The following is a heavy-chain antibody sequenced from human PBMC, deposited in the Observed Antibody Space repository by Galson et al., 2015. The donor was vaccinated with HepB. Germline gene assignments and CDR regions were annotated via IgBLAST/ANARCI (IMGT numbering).Heavy chain of an antibody. CDR3: AAVSDSSGYYGTYYFDY. V-gene: IGHV1-58*01. J-gene: IGHJ4*02. Sequence: SVKVSCKASRFTFTSSAVQWVRQARGQRLEWIGWIVVGSGNTNYAQKFQERVTITRDMSTSTAYMELSSLRSEDTAVYYCAAVSDSSGYYGTYYFDYWGQGTLGTVSS. CDR1: RFTFTSSA. CDR2: IVVGSGNT. D-gene: IGHD3-22*01.